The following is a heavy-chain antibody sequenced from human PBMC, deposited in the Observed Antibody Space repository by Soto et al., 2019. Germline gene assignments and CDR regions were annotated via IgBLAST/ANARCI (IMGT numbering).Heavy chain of an antibody. D-gene: IGHD6-19*01. CDR1: GFTFSSYA. CDR3: AKDAAAVADNIDY. Sequence: PGGSLRLSCAASGFTFSSYAMSWVRQAPGKGLEWVSAVSGSGSSTYYADSVKGRFTISRDNSKNTLYLQMSSLRAEDTAVYYCAKDAAAVADNIDYWGQGTLVTVSS. CDR2: VSGSGSST. J-gene: IGHJ4*02. V-gene: IGHV3-23*01.